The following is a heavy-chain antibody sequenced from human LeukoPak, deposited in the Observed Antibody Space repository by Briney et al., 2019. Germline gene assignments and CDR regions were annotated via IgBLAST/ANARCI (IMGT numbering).Heavy chain of an antibody. CDR2: INHSGST. CDR1: GGSFSGYY. D-gene: IGHD3-10*01. CDR3: ARDLEYGSGSYYHYYYYMDV. J-gene: IGHJ6*03. Sequence: SETLSLTCAVYGGSFSGYYWSWIRQPPGKGLEWIGEINHSGSTNYNPSLKSRVTISVDTSKNQFSLKLSSVTPEDTAVYYCARDLEYGSGSYYHYYYYMDVWGKGTTVTISS. V-gene: IGHV4-34*01.